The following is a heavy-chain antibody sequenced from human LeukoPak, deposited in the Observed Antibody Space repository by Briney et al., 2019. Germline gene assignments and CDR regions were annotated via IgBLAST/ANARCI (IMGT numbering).Heavy chain of an antibody. CDR3: ARAPGTPVLRYFEGYYFDY. V-gene: IGHV3-48*01. D-gene: IGHD3-9*01. CDR1: GFTFSSYS. Sequence: GGSLRLSCAASGFTFSSYSMNWVRQAPGKGLEWVSSISSSSTIYYADSVKGRFTISRDNAKNSLYLQMNSLRAEDTAVYYCARAPGTPVLRYFEGYYFDYWGQGTLVTVSS. CDR2: ISSSSTI. J-gene: IGHJ4*02.